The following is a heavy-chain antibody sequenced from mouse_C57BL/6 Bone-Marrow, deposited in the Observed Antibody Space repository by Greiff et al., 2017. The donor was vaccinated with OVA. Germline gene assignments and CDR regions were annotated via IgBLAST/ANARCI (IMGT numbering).Heavy chain of an antibody. Sequence: LVESGAELARPGASVKLSCKASGYTFTSYGISWVKQRTGQGLEWIGEIYPRSGNTYYNEKFKGKATLTVDKSSSTAYMELRSLTSEDSAVYFCARFCDYAFYYAMDYWGQGTSVTVSS. CDR3: ARFCDYAFYYAMDY. CDR2: IYPRSGNT. V-gene: IGHV1-81*01. D-gene: IGHD2-4*01. J-gene: IGHJ4*01. CDR1: GYTFTSYG.